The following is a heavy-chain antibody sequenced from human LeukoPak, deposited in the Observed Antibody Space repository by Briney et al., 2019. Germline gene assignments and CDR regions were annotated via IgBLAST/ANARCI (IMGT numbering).Heavy chain of an antibody. CDR2: ISYDGSNK. J-gene: IGHJ3*02. D-gene: IGHD3-22*01. V-gene: IGHV3-30*18. CDR1: GFTFSSYG. Sequence: GGSLRLSCAASGFTFSSYGMHWVRQAPGKGLEWVAVISYDGSNKYYADSVKGRFTISRDNSKNTLYLQMNSLRAEDTAVYYCAKDHYYDTDAFDIWGQGTMVTVSS. CDR3: AKDHYYDTDAFDI.